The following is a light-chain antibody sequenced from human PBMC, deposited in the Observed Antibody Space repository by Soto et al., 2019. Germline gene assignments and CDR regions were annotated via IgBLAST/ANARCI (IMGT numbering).Light chain of an antibody. V-gene: IGKV3-20*01. CDR1: QTVRNNY. Sequence: ERLIAQYATTLSLAPAGIATLSCRASQTVRNNYLAWYQQKPGQAPRLLIYGASSRATGIPDRFSVSGSGTDFTLTTSRLEPQVFAVPFCQQSGSSTITFGQGTRLEIK. J-gene: IGKJ5*01. CDR3: QQSGSSTIT. CDR2: GAS.